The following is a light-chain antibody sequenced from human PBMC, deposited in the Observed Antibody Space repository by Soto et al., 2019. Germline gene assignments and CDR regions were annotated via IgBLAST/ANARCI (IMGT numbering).Light chain of an antibody. CDR2: EGS. V-gene: IGLV2-23*01. CDR1: SSDVGSYNL. CDR3: CSYAGSRV. Sequence: QSALTQPASVSGSPGQSITISCTGTSSDVGSYNLVSWYQQHPGKAPKLMIYEGSKRPSGVSNRFSGYKSGNTASLTISGLQDEDEADYYCCSYAGSRVFGGGTKLTVL. J-gene: IGLJ3*02.